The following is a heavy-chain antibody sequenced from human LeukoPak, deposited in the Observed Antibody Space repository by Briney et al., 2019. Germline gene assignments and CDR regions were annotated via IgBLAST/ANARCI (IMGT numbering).Heavy chain of an antibody. CDR1: GGSISSGSYY. Sequence: PSETLSLTCTVAGGSISSGSYYWSWIRQPAGKGLEWIGRIYTRGRTNYNPSLKSRVTISVDTSKNQFSLKLSSVTAADTAVYYCARGGYDFRSDYHPRGYYYYMDVWGNGTTVTVSS. CDR2: IYTRGRT. J-gene: IGHJ6*03. V-gene: IGHV4-61*02. CDR3: ARGGYDFRSDYHPRGYYYYMDV. D-gene: IGHD3-3*01.